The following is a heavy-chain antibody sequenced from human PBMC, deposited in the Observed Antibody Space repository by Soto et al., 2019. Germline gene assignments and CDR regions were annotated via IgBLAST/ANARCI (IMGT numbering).Heavy chain of an antibody. D-gene: IGHD3-3*01. CDR1: GYTFTSYG. CDR2: ISAYNGNT. V-gene: IGHV1-18*01. Sequence: ASVKVSCKASGYTFTSYGISWVRQAPGQGLEWMGWISAYNGNTNYAQKLQGRVTMTTDTSTSTAYMELRSLRSDDTAVYYCARETSTIFGVGRVEYWGQGTLVTVSS. CDR3: ARETSTIFGVGRVEY. J-gene: IGHJ4*02.